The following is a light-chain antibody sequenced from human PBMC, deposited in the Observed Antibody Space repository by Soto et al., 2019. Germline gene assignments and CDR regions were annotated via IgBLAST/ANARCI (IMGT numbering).Light chain of an antibody. Sequence: QSALTQPASVSGSPGQSITISCTGTSSDVGGYNYVSWSQQHPGKAPKLMIYDVSNRPSGVSNRFSGSKSGNTASLTISGLQAEDDADYYCSSYTSSSTRVFGGGTKLTVL. CDR1: SSDVGGYNY. J-gene: IGLJ3*02. CDR2: DVS. V-gene: IGLV2-14*01. CDR3: SSYTSSSTRV.